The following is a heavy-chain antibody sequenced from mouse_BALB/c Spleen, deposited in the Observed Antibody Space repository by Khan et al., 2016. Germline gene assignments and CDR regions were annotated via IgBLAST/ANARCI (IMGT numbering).Heavy chain of an antibody. V-gene: IGHV3-2*02. J-gene: IGHJ1*01. Sequence: EVELVESGPGLVKPSQSLSLTCTVTGYSITSDYAWNWIRQFPGNKLEWMGYIRYSGSTTYNPSLKSRTSITRDTSKNQFFLHLYSVTTEDTATYYCTSSPTATRYFDVWGAGTTVTVSS. CDR2: IRYSGST. CDR1: GYSITSDYA. CDR3: TSSPTATRYFDV. D-gene: IGHD1-2*01.